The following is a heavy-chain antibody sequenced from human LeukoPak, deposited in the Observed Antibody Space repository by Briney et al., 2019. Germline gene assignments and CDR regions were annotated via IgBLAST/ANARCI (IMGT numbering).Heavy chain of an antibody. Sequence: SVKVSCKASGGTFSSYAISWVRQAPGQGLEWMGGIIPIFGTANYAQKFQGRVTITTDESTSTAYMELSSLRSEDTAVYYCARVGSVLAAAGTLDYWGQGTLVTVSS. CDR2: IIPIFGTA. CDR3: ARVGSVLAAAGTLDY. CDR1: GGTFSSYA. V-gene: IGHV1-69*05. J-gene: IGHJ4*02. D-gene: IGHD6-13*01.